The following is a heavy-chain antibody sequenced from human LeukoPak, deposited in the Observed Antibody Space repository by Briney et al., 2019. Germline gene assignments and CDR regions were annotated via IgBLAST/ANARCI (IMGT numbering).Heavy chain of an antibody. CDR1: GYSISSGYY. CDR2: IYHSGST. V-gene: IGHV4-38-2*02. CDR3: ARGPGITMIVVVITHNWFDP. J-gene: IGHJ5*02. D-gene: IGHD3-22*01. Sequence: KPSETLSLTCTVSGYSISSGYYWGWIRQPPGKGLEWIGSIYHSGSTYYNPSLKSRVTISVDTSKNQFSLKLSSVTAADTAVYYCARGPGITMIVVVITHNWFDPWGQGTLVTVSS.